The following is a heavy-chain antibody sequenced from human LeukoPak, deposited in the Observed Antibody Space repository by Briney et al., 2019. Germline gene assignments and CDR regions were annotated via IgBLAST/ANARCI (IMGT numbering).Heavy chain of an antibody. J-gene: IGHJ4*02. Sequence: SGPTLVKPTQTLTLTCTFSGFSLSTSGVGVGWIRQPPGKALEWLALIYWNDDKRYSPSLKSRLTITKDTSKNQVVLTMTNMDPVDTATYYCARKHYDFWSGSYYFDYWGQGTLVTVSS. D-gene: IGHD3-3*01. CDR1: GFSLSTSGVG. V-gene: IGHV2-5*01. CDR3: ARKHYDFWSGSYYFDY. CDR2: IYWNDDK.